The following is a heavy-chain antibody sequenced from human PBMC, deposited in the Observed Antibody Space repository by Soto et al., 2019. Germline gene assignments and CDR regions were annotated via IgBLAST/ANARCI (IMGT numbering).Heavy chain of an antibody. CDR3: ARVRVFGVVTYDY. Sequence: GGALRLSCAASGFTFSGYAMSWVRQAPGKGLEWVSYISSSSSTIYYADSVKGRFTISRDNAKNSLYLQMNSLRDEDTAVYYCARVRVFGVVTYDYWGQGTLVTVSS. CDR1: GFTFSGYA. J-gene: IGHJ4*02. V-gene: IGHV3-48*02. CDR2: ISSSSSTI. D-gene: IGHD3-3*01.